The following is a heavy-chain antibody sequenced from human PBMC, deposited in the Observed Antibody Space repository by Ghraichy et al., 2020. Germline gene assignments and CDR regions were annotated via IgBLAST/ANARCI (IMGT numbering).Heavy chain of an antibody. D-gene: IGHD1-1*01. CDR1: GGPISSYY. CDR3: ASGTTMYYLDY. J-gene: IGHJ4*02. V-gene: IGHV4-59*01. CDR2: FHDSGST. Sequence: SETLSLTCTVSGGPISSYYWNWIRQPPGKGLEWIGYFHDSGSTNSNLSLKSRPTILVDMSRRQLSLKLTSVTAADTDVYYCASGTTMYYLDYSGQGTLVTVSP.